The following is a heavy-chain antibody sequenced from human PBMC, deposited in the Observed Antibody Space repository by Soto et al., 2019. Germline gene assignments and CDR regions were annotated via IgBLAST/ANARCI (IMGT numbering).Heavy chain of an antibody. CDR2: INAANGDT. J-gene: IGHJ5*02. CDR1: GYTFTSYG. Sequence: ASVKVSCRASGYTFTSYGIHWVREAPGQRLEWMGWINAANGDTKYSPKFQGRVTITRDTSASTAYMELSSLRSQDTAVYYCVRRHVSATGIDWFDPWGQGTLVTVSS. D-gene: IGHD6-13*01. CDR3: VRRHVSATGIDWFDP. V-gene: IGHV1-3*01.